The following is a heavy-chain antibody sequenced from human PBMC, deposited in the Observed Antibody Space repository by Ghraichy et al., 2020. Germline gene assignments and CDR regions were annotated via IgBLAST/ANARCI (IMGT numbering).Heavy chain of an antibody. CDR3: AKDFIAAAGTDHFYGMDV. Sequence: GGSLRLSCAASGFTFDDYAMHWVRQAPGKGLEWVSGISWSSGYIGYADSVKGRFTISRDNAKNSLYLQMNTLRPGDTASYYCAKDFIAAAGTDHFYGMDVWGQGTTVTVSS. D-gene: IGHD6-13*01. CDR2: ISWSSGYI. V-gene: IGHV3-9*01. J-gene: IGHJ6*02. CDR1: GFTFDDYA.